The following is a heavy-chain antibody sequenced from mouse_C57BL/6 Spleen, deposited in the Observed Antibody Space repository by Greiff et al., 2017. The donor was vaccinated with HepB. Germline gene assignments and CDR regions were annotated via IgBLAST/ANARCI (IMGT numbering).Heavy chain of an antibody. CDR2: INPNNGGT. CDR1: GYTFTDYN. CDR3: ARNYYGSSSYAMDY. V-gene: IGHV1-18*01. D-gene: IGHD1-1*01. J-gene: IGHJ4*01. Sequence: EVQVVESGPELVKPGASVKIPCKASGYTFTDYNMDWVKQSHGKSLEWIGDINPNNGGTIYNQKFKGKATLTVDKSSSTAYMELRSLTSEDTAVYYCARNYYGSSSYAMDYWGQGTSVTVSS.